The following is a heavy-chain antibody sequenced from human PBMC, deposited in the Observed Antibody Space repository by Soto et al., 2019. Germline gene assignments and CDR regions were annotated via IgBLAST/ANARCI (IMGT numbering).Heavy chain of an antibody. CDR2: ISAYNGNT. V-gene: IGHV1-18*01. D-gene: IGHD6-13*01. J-gene: IGHJ5*02. CDR1: GYTFTSYG. CDR3: ARDPRIAAAGTIWNWFDP. Sequence: GASVKVSCKASGYTFTSYGISWVRQAPGQGLEWMGWISAYNGNTNYAQKLQGRVTMTTDTSTSTAYMELRSLRSDDTAVYYCARDPRIAAAGTIWNWFDPWGQGTLVTVSS.